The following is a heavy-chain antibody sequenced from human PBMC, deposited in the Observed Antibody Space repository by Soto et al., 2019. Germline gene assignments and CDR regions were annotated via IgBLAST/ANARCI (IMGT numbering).Heavy chain of an antibody. CDR3: ARGEYCTNGVCYTVGMDV. CDR2: MNPNSGNT. D-gene: IGHD2-8*01. V-gene: IGHV1-8*01. CDR1: GYTFTSYD. Sequence: ASVKVSCKASGYTFTSYDINWVRQATGRGLEWMGWMNPNSGNTGYAQKFQGRVTMTRNTSISTAYMELSSLRSEDTAVYYCARGEYCTNGVCYTVGMDVWGQGTTVTVSS. J-gene: IGHJ6*02.